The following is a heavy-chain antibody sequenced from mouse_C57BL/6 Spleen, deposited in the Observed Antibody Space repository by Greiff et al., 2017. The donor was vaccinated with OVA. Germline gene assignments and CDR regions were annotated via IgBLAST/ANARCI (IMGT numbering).Heavy chain of an antibody. J-gene: IGHJ2*01. V-gene: IGHV14-3*01. CDR3: ARSDDYDGNFDY. Sequence: VQLQQPGTELVKPGASVKLSCKASGYTFTSYWMHWVKQRPGQGLEWIGRIDPANGNTKYAPKFQGKATITADTSSNTAYLQLSSLTSEDTAIYYCARSDDYDGNFDYWGQGTTLTVSS. D-gene: IGHD2-4*01. CDR2: IDPANGNT. CDR1: GYTFTSYW.